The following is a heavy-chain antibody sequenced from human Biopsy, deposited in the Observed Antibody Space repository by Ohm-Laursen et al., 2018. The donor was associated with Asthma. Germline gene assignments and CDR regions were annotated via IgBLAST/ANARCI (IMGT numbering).Heavy chain of an antibody. Sequence: GTLSLTCSVSGGSVSSDKYYWSWIRQPPGKGLAWVSYISYSGSTDYNPSLKSRLTISMDTSKNQFSLKLSSVTAADTAVYYCARVPTTLRYFDLWGRGTLVTASS. CDR2: ISYSGST. V-gene: IGHV4-61*01. CDR3: ARVPTTLRYFDL. J-gene: IGHJ2*01. CDR1: GGSVSSDKYY. D-gene: IGHD2-15*01.